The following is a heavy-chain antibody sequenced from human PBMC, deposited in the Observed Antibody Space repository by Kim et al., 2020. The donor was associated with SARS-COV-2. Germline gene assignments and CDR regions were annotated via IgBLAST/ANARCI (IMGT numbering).Heavy chain of an antibody. V-gene: IGHV4-59*01. J-gene: IGHJ6*02. Sequence: SRVTISVDTSKNRFSLKLSSVTAADTAVYYCARAGLWFGGLSDYYYGMDVWGQGTTVTVSS. CDR3: ARAGLWFGGLSDYYYGMDV. D-gene: IGHD3-10*01.